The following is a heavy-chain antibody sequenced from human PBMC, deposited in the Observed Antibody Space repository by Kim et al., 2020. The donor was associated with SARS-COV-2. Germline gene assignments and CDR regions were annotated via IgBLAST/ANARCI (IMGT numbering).Heavy chain of an antibody. D-gene: IGHD6-19*01. CDR2: ISYDGTNK. J-gene: IGHJ4*02. Sequence: GGSLRLSCAASGFTFSNYGVHWVRQAPGKGLEWVAGISYDGTNKYYADSVKGRFTISRDNSKNTLYLQMNSLRPEDTAVYYCAKVSGGGSGSPTPFDYWGQGTPVTVSS. CDR1: GFTFSNYG. CDR3: AKVSGGGSGSPTPFDY. V-gene: IGHV3-30*18.